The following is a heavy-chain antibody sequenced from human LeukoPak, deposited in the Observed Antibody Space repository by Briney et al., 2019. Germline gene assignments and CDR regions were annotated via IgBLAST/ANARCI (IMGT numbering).Heavy chain of an antibody. V-gene: IGHV3-30*18. D-gene: IGHD3-9*01. CDR1: GFPFSSYG. Sequence: GRSLKLSCAASGFPFSSYGMAWVRQAPGKGLEWMAVISNDGTRKYYADSVKGRFTISRDNSKNTLYLQINSLRVEDMAVYYCAKDLTELTLALNCWGQGTLVTVSS. J-gene: IGHJ4*02. CDR3: AKDLTELTLALNC. CDR2: ISNDGTRK.